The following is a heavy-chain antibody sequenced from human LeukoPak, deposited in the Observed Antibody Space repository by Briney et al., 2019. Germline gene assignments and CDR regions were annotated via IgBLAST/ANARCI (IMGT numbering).Heavy chain of an antibody. J-gene: IGHJ5*02. V-gene: IGHV1-2*02. CDR3: ARENWNAEPSWFDP. D-gene: IGHD1-1*01. CDR1: GYTFTGYY. Sequence: ASVKVSCKASGYTFTGYYMHWVRQAPGQGLEWMGWTNPNSGGTNYAQKFQGRVTMTRDTSISTAYMELSRLRSDDTAVYYCARENWNAEPSWFDPWGQGTLVTVSS. CDR2: TNPNSGGT.